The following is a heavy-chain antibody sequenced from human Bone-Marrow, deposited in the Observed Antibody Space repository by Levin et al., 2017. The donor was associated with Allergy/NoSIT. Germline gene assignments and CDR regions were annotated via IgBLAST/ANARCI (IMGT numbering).Heavy chain of an antibody. V-gene: IGHV3-23*01. J-gene: IGHJ6*02. CDR1: GFSINTYA. CDR3: ARDQMPSGWERDGVDV. D-gene: IGHD6-19*01. Sequence: PGGSLRLSCAASGFSINTYAMSWVRQAPGKGLEWVSVISGSIDERDYADSVKGRFTISRDTSKNILHLQMNSLRAEDTALYYCARDQMPSGWERDGVDVWGHGPMVT. CDR2: ISGSIDER.